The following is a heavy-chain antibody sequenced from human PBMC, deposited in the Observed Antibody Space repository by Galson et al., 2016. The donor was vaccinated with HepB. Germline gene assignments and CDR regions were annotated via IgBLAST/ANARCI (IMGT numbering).Heavy chain of an antibody. Sequence: SLRLSCAASGFIFSRYDMHWVRHVTGKGLEWVSAIGTAGDTYYPGSVKGRFTISRENAKNSLYLQMNSLRDEDTAVYYCARDGGGTGGYYYYAMDVWGQGTTATVSS. J-gene: IGHJ6*02. CDR3: ARDGGGTGGYYYYAMDV. CDR1: GFIFSRYD. D-gene: IGHD1-14*01. V-gene: IGHV3-13*01. CDR2: IGTAGDT.